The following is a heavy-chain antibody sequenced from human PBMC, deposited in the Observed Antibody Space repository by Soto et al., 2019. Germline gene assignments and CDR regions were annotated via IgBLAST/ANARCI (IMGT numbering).Heavy chain of an antibody. CDR1: GGSISSSSYY. Sequence: PSETLSLTCTVSGGSISSSSYYWGWIRQPPGKGLEWIGSIYYSGSTYYNPSLKSRVTISVDTSKNQFSLKLSSVTAADTAVYYCARQRVLRYFDWQPYDYWGQGTLVTVSS. V-gene: IGHV4-39*01. CDR2: IYYSGST. D-gene: IGHD3-9*01. J-gene: IGHJ4*02. CDR3: ARQRVLRYFDWQPYDY.